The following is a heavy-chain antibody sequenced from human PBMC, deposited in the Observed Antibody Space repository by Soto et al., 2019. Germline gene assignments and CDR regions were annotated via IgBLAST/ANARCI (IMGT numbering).Heavy chain of an antibody. CDR3: AKAKNDYNWDDRPPFDY. CDR2: ISANDVGT. D-gene: IGHD1-20*01. CDR1: GFTLRDYA. J-gene: IGHJ4*02. Sequence: GGSLRLSCEASGFTLRDYAMTWVRQAPGKGLEWVSLISANDVGTYYAESVKTRFTISTDQSRNTVYLQMDSLRADDTAIYYCAKAKNDYNWDDRPPFDYWGQGTLVTVSS. V-gene: IGHV3-23*01.